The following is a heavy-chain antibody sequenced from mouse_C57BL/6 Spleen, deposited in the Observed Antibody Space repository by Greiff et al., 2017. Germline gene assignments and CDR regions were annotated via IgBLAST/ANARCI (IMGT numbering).Heavy chain of an antibody. Sequence: QVQLKQPGAELVRPGSSVKLSCKASGYTFTSYWMHWVKQRPIQGLEWIGNIDPSDSETHYNQKFKDKATLTVDKSSSTAYMQISSLTSEDAAVYYCARVGGLRRDYYAMDYWGQGTSVTVSS. CDR3: ARVGGLRRDYYAMDY. CDR2: IDPSDSET. D-gene: IGHD2-4*01. J-gene: IGHJ4*01. CDR1: GYTFTSYW. V-gene: IGHV1-52*01.